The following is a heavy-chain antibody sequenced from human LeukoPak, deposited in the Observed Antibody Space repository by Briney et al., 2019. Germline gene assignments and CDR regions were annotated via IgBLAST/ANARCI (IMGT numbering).Heavy chain of an antibody. Sequence: GRSLRLSCAASGFTFSSYGMHWVRQAPGKGLEWVAVIWYDGSNKYYADSVKGRFTISRDNSKNTLYLQMNSLRAEDTAVYYCARGGLIAAAGPFDYWGQGTLVTVSP. CDR1: GFTFSSYG. J-gene: IGHJ4*02. CDR3: ARGGLIAAAGPFDY. D-gene: IGHD6-13*01. CDR2: IWYDGSNK. V-gene: IGHV3-33*01.